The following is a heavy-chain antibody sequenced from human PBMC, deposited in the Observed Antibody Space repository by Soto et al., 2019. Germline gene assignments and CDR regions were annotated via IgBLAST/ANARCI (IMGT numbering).Heavy chain of an antibody. D-gene: IGHD4-17*01. Sequence: PSETLSLTCTVSGGSISSDHYHWTWIRQTPGKGLEWIGYIHYSGSVYYNPCLQSRVTMSVDTSKNLFSLKLSSVTAADTAVYFCVREDDGGDRDYYGLDVWGQGTTVTVSS. CDR2: IHYSGSV. CDR3: VREDDGGDRDYYGLDV. CDR1: GGSISSDHYH. V-gene: IGHV4-30-4*01. J-gene: IGHJ6*02.